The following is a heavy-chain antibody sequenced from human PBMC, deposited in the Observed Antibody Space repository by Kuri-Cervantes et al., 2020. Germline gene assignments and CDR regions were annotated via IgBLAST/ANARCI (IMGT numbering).Heavy chain of an antibody. CDR1: GFTFSDYY. D-gene: IGHD3-16*02. Sequence: GESLKISCAASGFTFSDYYMSWIRQAPGKGLEWVSYISSSGSTIYYADSVKGRFAISRDNAKNSLYLQMNSLRAEDTAVYYCARDIKYDYVWGSYRYTVLGYWGQGTLVTVSS. CDR2: ISSSGSTI. J-gene: IGHJ4*02. CDR3: ARDIKYDYVWGSYRYTVLGY. V-gene: IGHV3-11*04.